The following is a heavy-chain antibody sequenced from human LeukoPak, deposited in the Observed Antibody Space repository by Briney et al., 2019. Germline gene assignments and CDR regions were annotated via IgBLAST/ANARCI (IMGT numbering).Heavy chain of an antibody. CDR3: ATGKFYYYDSSGFLY. J-gene: IGHJ4*02. CDR2: IYSGGST. CDR1: GFTVSSNY. Sequence: GGSLRLSCAASGFTVSSNYMSWVRQAPGKGLEWVSVIYSGGSTYYADSVKGRFTIFRHNSKNTLYLQMNSLRAEDTAVYYCATGKFYYYDSSGFLYWGQGTLVTVSS. D-gene: IGHD3-22*01. V-gene: IGHV3-53*04.